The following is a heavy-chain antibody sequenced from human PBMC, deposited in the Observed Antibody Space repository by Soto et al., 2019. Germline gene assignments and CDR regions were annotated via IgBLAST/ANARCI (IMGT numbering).Heavy chain of an antibody. CDR2: IWHDGSRK. Sequence: PGGSLRLSCTASGFDFSSHGFHWVRQAPGKGLEWVSAIWHDGSRKYYADSVKGRFTVSRDDPKSTLYLQMNSLRAEDTAVYYCARDRIAAAGKVFATDVWGQGTTVTVSS. CDR3: ARDRIAAAGKVFATDV. J-gene: IGHJ6*02. CDR1: GFDFSSHG. V-gene: IGHV3-33*01. D-gene: IGHD6-13*01.